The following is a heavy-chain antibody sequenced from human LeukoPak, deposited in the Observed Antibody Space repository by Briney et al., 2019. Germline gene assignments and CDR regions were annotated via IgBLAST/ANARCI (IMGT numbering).Heavy chain of an antibody. Sequence: GGSLRLSCAASGFTFSTYPMHWVRQAPGKGLEWVSSISSSSSYIYYADSVKGRFTISRDNAKNSLYLQMNSLRAEDTAVYYCASGIAVAGTGFDYWGQGTLVTVSS. CDR1: GFTFSTYP. J-gene: IGHJ4*02. CDR2: ISSSSSYI. D-gene: IGHD6-19*01. CDR3: ASGIAVAGTGFDY. V-gene: IGHV3-21*01.